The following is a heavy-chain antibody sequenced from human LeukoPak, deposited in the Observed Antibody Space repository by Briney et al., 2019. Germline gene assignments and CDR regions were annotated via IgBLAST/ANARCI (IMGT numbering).Heavy chain of an antibody. Sequence: GASVKVSCKASGGTFSSYAISWVRQAPGQGLEWMGRLIPILGIANYAQKFQGRVTITADKSTSTAYMELSSLRSEDTAVYYCASNSNRHSSGWLDYWGQGTLVTVSS. CDR1: GGTFSSYA. V-gene: IGHV1-69*04. J-gene: IGHJ4*02. CDR2: LIPILGIA. CDR3: ASNSNRHSSGWLDY. D-gene: IGHD6-19*01.